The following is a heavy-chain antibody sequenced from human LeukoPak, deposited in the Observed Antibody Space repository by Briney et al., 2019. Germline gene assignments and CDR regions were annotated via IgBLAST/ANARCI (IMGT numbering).Heavy chain of an antibody. J-gene: IGHJ4*02. CDR1: GFTFSNHG. Sequence: AGGSLRLSCAASGFTFSNHGMNWVRQAPGKGLEWVSGISPSGDITYYADSVKGRFTISRDNSKNALYLQMNSLRAEDTAVYYCAKSGLNRFDYWGQGTLVTVSS. CDR2: ISPSGDIT. V-gene: IGHV3-23*01. D-gene: IGHD2-15*01. CDR3: AKSGLNRFDY.